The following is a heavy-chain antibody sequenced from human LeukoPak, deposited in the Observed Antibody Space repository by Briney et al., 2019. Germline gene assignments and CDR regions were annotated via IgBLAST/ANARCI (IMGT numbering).Heavy chain of an antibody. CDR3: TTFDYAAFEI. V-gene: IGHV3-66*01. Sequence: GGSLRLSCAASGFTVSSNYMSWVRQAPGKGLEWVSVIYSGGSTYYADSVKGRFTISRDNSKNTLYLQMNSLRAEDTAVYYCTTFDYAAFEIWGQGTMVTVSS. CDR2: IYSGGST. D-gene: IGHD4-17*01. J-gene: IGHJ3*02. CDR1: GFTVSSNY.